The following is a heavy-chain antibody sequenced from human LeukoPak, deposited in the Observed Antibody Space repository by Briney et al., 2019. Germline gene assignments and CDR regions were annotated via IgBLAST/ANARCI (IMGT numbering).Heavy chain of an antibody. Sequence: SETLSLTCTVSGVSISAYYWAWIRQPAGKGLEWIGRIYTSGITNYNPSLESRLTMSLDTSKNQISLRLSSVTAADTAVYYCARKDGDFWGQGTLVTVSS. V-gene: IGHV4-4*07. CDR2: IYTSGIT. J-gene: IGHJ4*02. CDR1: GVSISAYY. CDR3: ARKDGDF.